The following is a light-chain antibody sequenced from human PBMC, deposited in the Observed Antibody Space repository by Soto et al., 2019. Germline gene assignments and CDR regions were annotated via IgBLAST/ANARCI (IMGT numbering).Light chain of an antibody. Sequence: DLQLTQSPSLLSASLVDRVTITCRASQGIRNYLAWYQQKPGRAPKLLIYIASTLQSGVPSRFSGSYSGTEFTLTITSLQPEDFATYYCQQVNSYPITFGQGTRLEIK. CDR3: QQVNSYPIT. CDR1: QGIRNY. CDR2: IAS. V-gene: IGKV1-9*01. J-gene: IGKJ5*01.